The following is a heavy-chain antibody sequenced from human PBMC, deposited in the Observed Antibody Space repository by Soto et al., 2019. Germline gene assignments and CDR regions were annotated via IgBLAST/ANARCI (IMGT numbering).Heavy chain of an antibody. CDR2: ISWDGGST. D-gene: IGHD3-3*01. J-gene: IGHJ3*01. V-gene: IGHV3-43*01. CDR3: AKGGITIPPGF. Sequence: GALILSGTASGFTFDDYTMHWVRQAPGKGLEWVSLISWDGGSTYYADSVKGRFTISRDNSKNSLYLQMNSLRTEDTALYYCAKGGITIPPGFWGQGTMVTVSS. CDR1: GFTFDDYT.